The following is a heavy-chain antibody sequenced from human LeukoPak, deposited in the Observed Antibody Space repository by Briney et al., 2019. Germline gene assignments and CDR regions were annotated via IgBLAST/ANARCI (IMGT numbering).Heavy chain of an antibody. V-gene: IGHV4-61*02. CDR3: ARLPRRDGYKRNQHY. CDR2: IYTSGST. CDR1: GGSISSNSYY. Sequence: SETLSLTCTVSGGSISSNSYYWSWIRQPAGKGLEWIGRIYTSGSTNYNPSLKSRVTISVDTSKNQFSLKLSSVTAADTAVYYCARLPRRDGYKRNQHYWGQGTLVTVSS. D-gene: IGHD5-24*01. J-gene: IGHJ4*02.